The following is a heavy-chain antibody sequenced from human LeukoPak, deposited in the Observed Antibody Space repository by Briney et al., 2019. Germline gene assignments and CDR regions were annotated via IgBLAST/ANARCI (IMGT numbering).Heavy chain of an antibody. V-gene: IGHV3-30*18. D-gene: IGHD3-22*01. Sequence: PGGSLRLSCAASGFTFSSYGMHWVRQAPGKGLEWVAVISYDGSNKYYADSVKGRFTIPRDNSKNTLYLQMNSLRAEDTAVYYCAKGYYDSSGLDYWGQGTLVTVSS. CDR2: ISYDGSNK. CDR1: GFTFSSYG. J-gene: IGHJ4*02. CDR3: AKGYYDSSGLDY.